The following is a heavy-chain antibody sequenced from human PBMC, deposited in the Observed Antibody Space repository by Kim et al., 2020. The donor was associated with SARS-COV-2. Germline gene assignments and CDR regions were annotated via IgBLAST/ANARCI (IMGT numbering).Heavy chain of an antibody. D-gene: IGHD3-3*01. V-gene: IGHV3-21*01. Sequence: SVKGRFTISRDNAKNSLYLQMNSLRAEDTAVYYCAREEDDFWSGRTPFDYWGQGTLVTVSS. CDR3: AREEDDFWSGRTPFDY. J-gene: IGHJ4*02.